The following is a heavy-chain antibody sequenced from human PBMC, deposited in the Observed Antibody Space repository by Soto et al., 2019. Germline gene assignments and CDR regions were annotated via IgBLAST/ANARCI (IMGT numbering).Heavy chain of an antibody. V-gene: IGHV3-23*01. J-gene: IGHJ4*02. CDR1: GFTFSSYA. CDR2: ISGSDGST. Sequence: EVQLLESGGGLVQPGGSLRISCAASGFTFSSYAMNWVRQAPGKGLEWVSVISGSDGSTYYADSVKGRFTISRDNSQNTLTLQMNSLRAEDTDVYYCARRSSSWYFDYWGQGTRVTVSS. CDR3: ARRSSSWYFDY. D-gene: IGHD6-13*01.